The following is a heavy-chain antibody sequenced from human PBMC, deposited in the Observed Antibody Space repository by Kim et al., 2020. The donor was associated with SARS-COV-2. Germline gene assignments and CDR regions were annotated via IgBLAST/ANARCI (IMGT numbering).Heavy chain of an antibody. V-gene: IGHV4-34*01. CDR2: INHSGST. J-gene: IGHJ4*02. Sequence: SETLSLTCAVYGGSFSGYYWSWIRQPPGKGLEWIGEINHSGSTNYNPSLKSGVTISVDTSKNQFSLKLSSVTAADTVVYYCARGRRTVTTSWRFFDYWGQGTLVTVSS. CDR1: GGSFSGYY. CDR3: ARGRRTVTTSWRFFDY. D-gene: IGHD4-17*01.